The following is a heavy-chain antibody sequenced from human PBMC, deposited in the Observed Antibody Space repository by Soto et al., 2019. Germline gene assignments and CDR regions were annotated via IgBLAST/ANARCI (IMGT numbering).Heavy chain of an antibody. Sequence: SETLSLTCTVSGGSISSSSYYWGWIRQPPGKGLEWIGSIYYSGSTYYNPSLKSRVTISVDTSKNQFSLKLSSVTAADTAVYYCERHPPHYDFWSGYFNPSWFDPWGQGTLVTVSS. J-gene: IGHJ5*02. D-gene: IGHD3-3*01. CDR1: GGSISSSSYY. V-gene: IGHV4-39*01. CDR2: IYYSGST. CDR3: ERHPPHYDFWSGYFNPSWFDP.